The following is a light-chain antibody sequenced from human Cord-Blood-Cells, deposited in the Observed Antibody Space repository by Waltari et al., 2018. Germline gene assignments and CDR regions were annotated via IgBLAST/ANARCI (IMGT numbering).Light chain of an antibody. Sequence: DVVMSKSPLSMPVTLGQPASISCRSSQSLVHSDGNTYLNWFQQRPGQSPRRLIYKVSNRDSGVPDRFSGSGSGTDFTLKISRVEAEDVGVYYCMQGTHWPRTFGQGTKLEIK. CDR2: KVS. J-gene: IGKJ2*01. CDR1: QSLVHSDGNTY. V-gene: IGKV2-30*02. CDR3: MQGTHWPRT.